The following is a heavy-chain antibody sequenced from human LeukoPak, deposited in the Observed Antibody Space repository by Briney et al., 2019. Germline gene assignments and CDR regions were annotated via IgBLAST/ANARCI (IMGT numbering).Heavy chain of an antibody. CDR1: GFTFSDYY. V-gene: IGHV3-11*04. CDR2: ISSSGNTI. CDR3: ARERGGQDYYDSSGYYYGFEFDY. J-gene: IGHJ4*02. D-gene: IGHD3-22*01. Sequence: GGSLGLSCAASGFTFSDYYMSWIRQAPGKGLEWVSYISSSGNTIYYADSVKGRFTISRDNAKNSLYLQMNSLRAEDTAVYYCARERGGQDYYDSSGYYYGFEFDYWGQGTLVTVSS.